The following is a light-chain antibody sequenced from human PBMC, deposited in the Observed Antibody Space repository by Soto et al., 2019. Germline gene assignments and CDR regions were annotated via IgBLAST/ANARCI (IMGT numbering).Light chain of an antibody. CDR1: SSDVGNYQS. CDR3: SSYTTSSTLV. V-gene: IGLV2-14*01. Sequence: QAARTQPATVSASPGQSITISCTGTSSDVGNYQSVAWYQHNPGEAPKLMIYDVSIRPSGVSSRFSGSKSANTASLSISGLQADDEADYYCSSYTTSSTLVFGPGTKVTVL. J-gene: IGLJ1*01. CDR2: DVS.